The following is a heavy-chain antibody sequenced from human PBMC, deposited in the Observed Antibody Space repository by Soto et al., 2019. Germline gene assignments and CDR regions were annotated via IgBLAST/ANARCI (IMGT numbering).Heavy chain of an antibody. CDR2: ISGSGGST. CDR1: GFTFSSYA. V-gene: IGHV3-23*01. Sequence: GGSLRLSCAASGFTFSSYAMSWVRQAPGKGLEWVSAISGSGGSTYYADSVKGRFTISRDNSKNTLYLQMNSLRAEDTAVYYCATFRPHIVVVTATADYFDYWGQGTLVTVSS. J-gene: IGHJ4*02. CDR3: ATFRPHIVVVTATADYFDY. D-gene: IGHD2-21*02.